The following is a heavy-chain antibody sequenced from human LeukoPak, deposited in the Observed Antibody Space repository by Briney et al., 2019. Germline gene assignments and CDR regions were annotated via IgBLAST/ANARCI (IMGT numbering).Heavy chain of an antibody. Sequence: GGSLRLSCAASGFTCSSYAMSWVRQAPGKGLEWVSGISGSGGSTYYADSVKGRFTIARDNSKNTLYVQMNSLRAEGTAVYFCAKRAYDSSGYNFDYWGQGTLVTVSS. J-gene: IGHJ4*02. CDR1: GFTCSSYA. CDR3: AKRAYDSSGYNFDY. V-gene: IGHV3-23*01. D-gene: IGHD3-22*01. CDR2: ISGSGGST.